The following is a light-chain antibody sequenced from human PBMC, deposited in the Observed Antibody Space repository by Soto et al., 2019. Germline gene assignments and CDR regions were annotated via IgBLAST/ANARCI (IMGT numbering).Light chain of an antibody. CDR1: QSISSW. V-gene: IGKV1-5*01. Sequence: DIQMTQSPSTLSASVGDRVTITCRASQSISSWLAWYQQKPGKAPKLLIYDASSLESGVPSRFSGRGSATEFTLTISSLQPDDFATYYCQQYNSYSATFGQGTKVEIK. J-gene: IGKJ1*01. CDR2: DAS. CDR3: QQYNSYSAT.